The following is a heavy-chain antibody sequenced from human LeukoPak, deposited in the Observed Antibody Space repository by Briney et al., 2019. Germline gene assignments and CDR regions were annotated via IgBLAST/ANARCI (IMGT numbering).Heavy chain of an antibody. CDR1: GFTFSSYA. CDR3: AKVVLMYSYDTSGFLDY. Sequence: ETGGSLRLSCAASGFTFSSYAMNWVRQAPGKGLEWVSTISDTGGRTYYADSVKGRFTISRDNSKNTLYMQMNSLRAEDTAVYYCAKVVLMYSYDTSGFLDYWGQGTLVTVSS. D-gene: IGHD3-22*01. V-gene: IGHV3-23*01. CDR2: ISDTGGRT. J-gene: IGHJ4*02.